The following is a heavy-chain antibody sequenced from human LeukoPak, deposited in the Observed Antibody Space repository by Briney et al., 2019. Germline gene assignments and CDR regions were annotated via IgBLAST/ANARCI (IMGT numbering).Heavy chain of an antibody. V-gene: IGHV4-59*11. CDR2: ISKSGTP. J-gene: IGHJ4*02. CDR1: GRSISRHY. CDR3: ARDLGAGEYDS. Sequence: SETLSLTCTVSGRSISRHYWSWIRQPPGKGLEWIGYISKSGTPTDNPSLKSRVTISGDTSKNQFSLKLTSVTAADTAVYYCARDLGAGEYDSWGQGTLVAVSS. D-gene: IGHD3-10*01.